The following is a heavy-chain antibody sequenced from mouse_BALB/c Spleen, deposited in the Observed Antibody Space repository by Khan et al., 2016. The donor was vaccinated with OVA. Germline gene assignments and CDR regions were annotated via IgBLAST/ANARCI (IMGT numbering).Heavy chain of an antibody. CDR2: ITPNNGGT. Sequence: EVQLKQSGPELVKPGASVKIPCKASGYTFTDYNMDWVKQSHGKSLEWIGDITPNNGGTIYNQKFKGKATLTVDKSSSTAYMELRSLTSEDTAVYYCTRGGFGSPFAYWGQGTLVTVSA. CDR1: GYTFTDYN. CDR3: TRGGFGSPFAY. J-gene: IGHJ3*01. V-gene: IGHV1-18*01. D-gene: IGHD1-1*01.